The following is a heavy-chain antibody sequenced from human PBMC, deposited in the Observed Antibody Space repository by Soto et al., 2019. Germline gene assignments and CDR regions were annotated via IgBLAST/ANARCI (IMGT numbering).Heavy chain of an antibody. Sequence: GGSLRLSCAASGFTFSSYAMHWVRQAPGKGLEWVAVISYDGSNKYYANSVKGRFTISRDNSKNTLYLQMNSLRAEDTAVYYGARYGRKYSSSSGRDNYYYYGMDVWGQGTMVTVSS. CDR3: ARYGRKYSSSSGRDNYYYYGMDV. V-gene: IGHV3-30-3*01. CDR2: ISYDGSNK. J-gene: IGHJ6*02. D-gene: IGHD6-6*01. CDR1: GFTFSSYA.